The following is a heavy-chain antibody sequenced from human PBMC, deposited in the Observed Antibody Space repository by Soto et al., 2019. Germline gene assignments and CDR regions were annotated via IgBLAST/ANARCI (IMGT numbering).Heavy chain of an antibody. CDR1: GFTFSSYS. V-gene: IGHV3-21*01. Sequence: KTGGSLRLSCAASGFTFSSYSMNWVRQAPGKGLEWVSSISSSSSYIYYADSVKGRFTISRDNAKNSLYLQMNSLRAEDTAVYYCARGSMRGYYGMDVWGQGTTVTVSS. CDR2: ISSSSSYI. CDR3: ARGSMRGYYGMDV. J-gene: IGHJ6*02. D-gene: IGHD3-16*01.